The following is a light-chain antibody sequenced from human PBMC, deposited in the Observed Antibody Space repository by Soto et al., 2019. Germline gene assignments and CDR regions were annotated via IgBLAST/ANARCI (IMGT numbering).Light chain of an antibody. CDR1: SSDVVNYNY. Sequence: QSVLTQPPSASGSPGQSVTISCTGISSDVVNYNYVSWYQQHPGKAPKLMIYEVNKRPSGVPNRFSGSRSDNTASLTVSGIQGEDEADYYCSSYAGSNIVFGTGTKLTVL. CDR2: EVN. CDR3: SSYAGSNIV. V-gene: IGLV2-8*01. J-gene: IGLJ1*01.